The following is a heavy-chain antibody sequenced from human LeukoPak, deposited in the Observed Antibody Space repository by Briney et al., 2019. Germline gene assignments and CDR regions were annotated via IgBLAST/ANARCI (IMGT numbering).Heavy chain of an antibody. D-gene: IGHD3-10*01. Sequence: SETLSLTCTVSGGSISSYYWSWIRQPPGKGLEWIGYIYYSGSTNYNPSLKSRVTISVDTSKNQFSLKLSSVTAADTAVYYCALARGRRGVFDIWGQGTMVTVTS. CDR2: IYYSGST. CDR3: ALARGRRGVFDI. J-gene: IGHJ3*02. CDR1: GGSISSYY. V-gene: IGHV4-59*01.